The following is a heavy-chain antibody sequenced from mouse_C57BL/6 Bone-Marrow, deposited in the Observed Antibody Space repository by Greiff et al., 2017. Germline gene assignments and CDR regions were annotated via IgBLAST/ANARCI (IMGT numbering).Heavy chain of an antibody. CDR1: GYTFTSYG. CDR2: IYPRSGNT. D-gene: IGHD4-1*01. Sequence: VQLQQSGAELARPGASVKLSCTASGYTFTSYGISWVKQRTGQGLEWIGEIYPRSGNTYYTEKFKGKATLTADKSSRTAYMELRSLASEDSAVYFCARNWASYYVDYWGQGTTLTVSS. CDR3: ARNWASYYVDY. J-gene: IGHJ2*01. V-gene: IGHV1-81*01.